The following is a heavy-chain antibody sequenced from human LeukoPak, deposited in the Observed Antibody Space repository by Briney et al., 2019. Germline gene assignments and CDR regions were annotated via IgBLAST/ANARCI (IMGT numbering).Heavy chain of an antibody. CDR1: GFTFSSYG. J-gene: IGHJ4*02. V-gene: IGHV3-30*02. CDR2: IRYDGSNK. Sequence: RTGGSLRLSCAASGFTFSSYGMHWVRQAPGKGLEWVAFIRYDGSNKYYADSVKGRFTISRDNSKNTLYLQMNSLRAEDTAVYYCAIRGVVVVAATDDYWGQGTLVTVSS. D-gene: IGHD2-15*01. CDR3: AIRGVVVVAATDDY.